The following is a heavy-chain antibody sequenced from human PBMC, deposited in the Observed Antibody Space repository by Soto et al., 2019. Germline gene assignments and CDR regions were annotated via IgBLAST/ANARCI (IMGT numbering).Heavy chain of an antibody. J-gene: IGHJ4*01. CDR2: IRSDGSNK. CDR1: GFTFSSYG. Sequence: GGSLRLSCAASGFTFSSYGMHWVRQAPGKGLEWVAVIRSDGSNKYYADSVKGRFTISRDNSKNTLYLQMNSLRAEDMAVDDCASQACDVWSSYYDYWGQGTLVTVSS. CDR3: ASQACDVWSSYYDY. D-gene: IGHD3-3*01. V-gene: IGHV3-33*01.